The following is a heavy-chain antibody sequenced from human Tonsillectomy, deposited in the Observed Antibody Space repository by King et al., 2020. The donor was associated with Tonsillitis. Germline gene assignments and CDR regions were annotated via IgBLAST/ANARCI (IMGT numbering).Heavy chain of an antibody. CDR3: ATVGGQLPSWDLLDGMDV. Sequence: QLVQSGAEVKKPGASVKVSCKVSGYTLTELSMHWVRQAPGKGLEWMGGFDPEDGETIYAQKFQGRVTMTEDTSTDTAYMELSSLRSEDTAVYYCATVGGQLPSWDLLDGMDVWGQGTTVTVSS. CDR2: FDPEDGET. D-gene: IGHD2-2*01. J-gene: IGHJ6*02. V-gene: IGHV1-24*01. CDR1: GYTLTELS.